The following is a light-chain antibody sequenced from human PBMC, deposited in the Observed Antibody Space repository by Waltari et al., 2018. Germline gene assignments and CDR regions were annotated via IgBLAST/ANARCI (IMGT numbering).Light chain of an antibody. CDR3: ISRDSNGYRVV. V-gene: IGLV3-19*01. Sequence: YQQKPGQAPVLVIYGKNNRPSGIPDRFSGSSSGNTASLTSTGAQAEDEADYYCISRDSNGYRVVFGGGTTVTVL. CDR2: GKN. J-gene: IGLJ2*01.